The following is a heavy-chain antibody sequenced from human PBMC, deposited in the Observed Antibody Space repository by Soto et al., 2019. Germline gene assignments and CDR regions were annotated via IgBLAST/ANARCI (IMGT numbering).Heavy chain of an antibody. CDR3: ARQRGCDY. CDR1: GFTFSGYS. V-gene: IGHV3-7*01. J-gene: IGHJ4*02. CDR2: IKQDGSEK. D-gene: IGHD1-1*01. Sequence: LRLSCAASGFTFSGYSMSWVRQAPGKGLEWVANIKQDGSEKYYVASVKGRFTISRDNAKNSVYLQMNSLRADDTAVYYCARQRGCDYWGQGTLVTVSS.